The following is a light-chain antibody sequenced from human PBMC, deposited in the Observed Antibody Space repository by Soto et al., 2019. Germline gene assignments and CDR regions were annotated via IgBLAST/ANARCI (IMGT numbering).Light chain of an antibody. CDR3: QQRSNWPLIT. V-gene: IGKV3D-20*02. CDR2: GAS. J-gene: IGKJ5*01. Sequence: VFSQSPCTLSLSPGERATLSCRASQSVSSTYLAWYQQKPGQAPRLLIYGASSRATGIPDRFSGSGSGTDFTLTINRLEPEDFAVYYCQQRSNWPLITFGQGTRLEIK. CDR1: QSVSSTY.